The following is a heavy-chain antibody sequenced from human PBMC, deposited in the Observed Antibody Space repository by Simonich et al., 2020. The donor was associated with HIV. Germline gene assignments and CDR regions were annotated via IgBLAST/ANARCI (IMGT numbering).Heavy chain of an antibody. CDR3: ARERAGTMIGLGFQH. D-gene: IGHD3-22*01. V-gene: IGHV3-21*01. Sequence: EYGGGLVQPGGSLRLSCAASGFTFSSYSMNWVRQAPGKGLEWVSSISSSSSYIYYADSVKGRFTISRDNAKNSLYLQMNSLRAEDTAVYYCARERAGTMIGLGFQHWGQGTLVTVSS. J-gene: IGHJ1*01. CDR1: GFTFSSYS. CDR2: ISSSSSYI.